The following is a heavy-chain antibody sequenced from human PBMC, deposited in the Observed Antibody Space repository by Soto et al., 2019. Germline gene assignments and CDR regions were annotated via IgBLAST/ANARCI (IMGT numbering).Heavy chain of an antibody. Sequence: SETLSLTCTVSGGSMSNYYWSWIRQPPGKGLEWIGFIYYTGSNTYSPSLKSRVTISLDTSKNQLSLKLSSVTAADTAVYYCARRDGSSWYGIDFWGQGTLVTVSS. V-gene: IGHV4-59*08. CDR1: GGSMSNYY. CDR3: ARRDGSSWYGIDF. CDR2: IYYTGSN. D-gene: IGHD6-13*01. J-gene: IGHJ4*02.